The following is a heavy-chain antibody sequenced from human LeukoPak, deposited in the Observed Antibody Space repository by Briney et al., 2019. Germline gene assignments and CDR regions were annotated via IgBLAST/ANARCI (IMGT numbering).Heavy chain of an antibody. V-gene: IGHV3-9*01. Sequence: PGGSLRLSCAASGFTFDDYAMHWVRQAPGKGLEWVSGISWNSGSIGYADSVKGRFTISRDNAKNSLYLQMNSLRAEDTAVYYCAREGRAYRYSSSWYPTPSWFDPWGQGTLVTVSS. J-gene: IGHJ5*02. CDR2: ISWNSGSI. D-gene: IGHD6-13*01. CDR3: AREGRAYRYSSSWYPTPSWFDP. CDR1: GFTFDDYA.